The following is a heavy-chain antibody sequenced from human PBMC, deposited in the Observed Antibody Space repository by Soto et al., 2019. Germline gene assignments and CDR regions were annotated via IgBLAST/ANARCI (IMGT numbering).Heavy chain of an antibody. CDR3: STDRGGYYVGMAV. CDR2: IKSKVDGGTT. V-gene: IGHV3-15*07. Sequence: EVQLVESGGDLVKPGGSLRLSCGASGFILSDAWMNWVRQAPGKGLEWVGRIKSKVDGGTTDYSAPVTGRFNISTDDSKNTLYLQMNSLRTDDTGVYYCSTDRGGYYVGMAVWGPGTTVSVS. J-gene: IGHJ6*02. D-gene: IGHD3-22*01. CDR1: GFILSDAW.